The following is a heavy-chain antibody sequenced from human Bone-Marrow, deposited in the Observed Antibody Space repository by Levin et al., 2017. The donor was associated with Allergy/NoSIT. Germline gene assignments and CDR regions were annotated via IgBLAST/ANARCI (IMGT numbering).Heavy chain of an antibody. V-gene: IGHV3-48*01. D-gene: IGHD5-18*01. CDR3: ARPKIGVQLWLPYFDY. Sequence: GESLKISCAASGFTFSSYSMNWVRQAPGKGLEWVSYISSSSSTIYYADSVKGRFTISRDNAKNSLYLQMNSLRAEDTAVYYCARPKIGVQLWLPYFDYWGQGTLVTVSS. CDR1: GFTFSSYS. J-gene: IGHJ4*02. CDR2: ISSSSSTI.